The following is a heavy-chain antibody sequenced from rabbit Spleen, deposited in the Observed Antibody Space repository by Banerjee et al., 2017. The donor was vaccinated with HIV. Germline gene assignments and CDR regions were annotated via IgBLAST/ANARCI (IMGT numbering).Heavy chain of an antibody. CDR2: IDPVFGIT. Sequence: QEQVVESGGGLVQPGGSLKLSCKASGFDFSGYGVSWVRQVPGKGLEWIGYIDPVFGITYYASWVNGRFSISRENAQNTVFLQMTSLTAADTATYFCARDDGSYDYIDGYFNWWGPGTLVTVS. CDR3: ARDDGSYDYIDGYFNW. CDR1: GFDFSGYG. D-gene: IGHD6-1*01. J-gene: IGHJ4*01. V-gene: IGHV1S47*01.